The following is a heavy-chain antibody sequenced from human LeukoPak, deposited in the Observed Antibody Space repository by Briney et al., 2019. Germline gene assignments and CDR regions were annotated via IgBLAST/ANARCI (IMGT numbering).Heavy chain of an antibody. CDR1: GFTFSSYG. J-gene: IGHJ4*02. V-gene: IGHV3-30*03. D-gene: IGHD3-22*01. Sequence: PGGSLRLSCAASGFTFSSYGMHWVRQAPGKGLEWVAVISYDGRNKYYADSVKGRFTISRDNPKNTLYLQMNSLRAEDTAVYYCAIGGYYDSSGPSPLDYWGQGTLVTVSS. CDR3: AIGGYYDSSGPSPLDY. CDR2: ISYDGRNK.